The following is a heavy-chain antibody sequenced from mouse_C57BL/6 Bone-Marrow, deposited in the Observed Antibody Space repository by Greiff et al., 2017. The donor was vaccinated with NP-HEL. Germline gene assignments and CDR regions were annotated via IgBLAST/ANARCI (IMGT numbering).Heavy chain of an antibody. CDR2: IYPRSGNT. V-gene: IGHV1-81*01. Sequence: VQLVESGAELARPGASVKLSCKASGYTFTSYGISWVKQRTGQGLEWIGEIYPRSGNTYYNEKFKGKATLTADKSSSTAYMELRSLTSEDSAVYFCANDGYYAWFAYWGQGTLVTVSA. CDR3: ANDGYYAWFAY. D-gene: IGHD2-3*01. CDR1: GYTFTSYG. J-gene: IGHJ3*01.